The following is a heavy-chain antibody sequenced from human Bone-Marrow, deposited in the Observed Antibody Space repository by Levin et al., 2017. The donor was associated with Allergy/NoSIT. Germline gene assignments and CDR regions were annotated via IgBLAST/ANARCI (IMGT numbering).Heavy chain of an antibody. CDR3: ARDHPSYYYDSSGYYNNWFDP. D-gene: IGHD3-22*01. Sequence: ASVKVSCKASGYTFTSYAMHWVRQAPGQRLEWMGWINAGNGNTKYSQKFQGRVTITRDTSASTAYMELSSLRSEDTAVYYCARDHPSYYYDSSGYYNNWFDPWGQGTLVTVSS. CDR2: INAGNGNT. CDR1: GYTFTSYA. J-gene: IGHJ5*02. V-gene: IGHV1-3*01.